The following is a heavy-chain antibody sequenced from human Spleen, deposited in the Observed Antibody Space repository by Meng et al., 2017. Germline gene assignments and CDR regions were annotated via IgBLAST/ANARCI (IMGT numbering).Heavy chain of an antibody. CDR3: AHWTTVRYFEY. Sequence: SGPTLVKPTQTLTLTCTFSGFSLSTSGVGVGWIRQPPGKALEWLAVLYWDDDKRYTPSLRSRLTISKDTSKNQVVLTMTNMDPVDTATYYCAHWTTVRYFEYWGQGILVTVSS. D-gene: IGHD4-11*01. CDR1: GFSLSTSGVG. J-gene: IGHJ4*02. CDR2: LYWDDDK. V-gene: IGHV2-5*02.